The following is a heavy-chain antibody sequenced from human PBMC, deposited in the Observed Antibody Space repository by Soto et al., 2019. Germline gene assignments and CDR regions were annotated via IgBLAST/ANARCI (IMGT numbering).Heavy chain of an antibody. D-gene: IGHD6-19*01. CDR2: ISGSGGST. V-gene: IGHV3-23*01. J-gene: IGHJ4*02. CDR1: GFTFSSYA. CDR3: AKIPSIAVAVFDY. Sequence: PRLSCAASGFTFSSYAMSWVRQAPGKGLEWVSAISGSGGSTYYADSVKGRFTISRDNSKNTLYLQMNSLRAEDTAVYYCAKIPSIAVAVFDYWGQGTLVTVSS.